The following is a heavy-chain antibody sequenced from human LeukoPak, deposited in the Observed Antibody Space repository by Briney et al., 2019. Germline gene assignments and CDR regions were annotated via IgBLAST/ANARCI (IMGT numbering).Heavy chain of an antibody. D-gene: IGHD3-3*01. CDR3: ARGNYDFWSGYYTGSWFDP. CDR2: IIPIFGTA. Sequence: ASVKVSCKASGGTFSSYAISWVRQAPGQGLEWMGGIIPIFGTANFAQKFQARVTITADESTSTAYMELSSLRSEDTAVYYCARGNYDFWSGYYTGSWFDPWGQGTLVTVSS. V-gene: IGHV1-69*13. CDR1: GGTFSSYA. J-gene: IGHJ5*02.